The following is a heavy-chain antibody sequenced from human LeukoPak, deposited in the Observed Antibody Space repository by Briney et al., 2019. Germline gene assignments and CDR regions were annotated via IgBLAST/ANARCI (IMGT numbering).Heavy chain of an antibody. CDR3: AKERDDYGVGAFDI. Sequence: GGTLRLSCAASGFTISSYGMSWVRQAPGKGLEWVSAISGSGGSTYYADSVKGRFTISRDNSKNTLYLQMNSLRAEDTAVYYCAKERDDYGVGAFDIWGQGTMVTVSS. J-gene: IGHJ3*02. D-gene: IGHD4-17*01. V-gene: IGHV3-23*01. CDR1: GFTISSYG. CDR2: ISGSGGST.